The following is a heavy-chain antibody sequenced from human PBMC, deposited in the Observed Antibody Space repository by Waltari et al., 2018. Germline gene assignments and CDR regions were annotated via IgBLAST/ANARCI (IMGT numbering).Heavy chain of an antibody. J-gene: IGHJ3*02. Sequence: QVQLVQSGAEVKKPGSSVKVSCKASGGTFSSYAISWVRQAPGQGLEWMGGIIPIFGTANYAHKFQGRVTITADESTSTAYMELSSLRSEDTAVYYCAGTTDCSSTSCEAFDIWGQGTMVTVSS. CDR1: GGTFSSYA. V-gene: IGHV1-69*13. D-gene: IGHD2-2*01. CDR3: AGTTDCSSTSCEAFDI. CDR2: IIPIFGTA.